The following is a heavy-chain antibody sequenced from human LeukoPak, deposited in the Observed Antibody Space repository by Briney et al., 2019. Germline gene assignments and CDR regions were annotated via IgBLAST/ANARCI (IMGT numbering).Heavy chain of an antibody. V-gene: IGHV3-7*03. CDR3: ARSWRIVGAAMGFDH. CDR1: GFNFSSYW. CDR2: IKQDGSEK. D-gene: IGHD1-26*01. J-gene: IGHJ4*02. Sequence: PGGSLRLSCTASGFNFSSYWMSWVRQAPGKGLEWVANIKQDGSEKYYVDSVKGRFTISRDNAKNSLYLQMNSLRAEDTAVYYCARSWRIVGAAMGFDHWGQGTLVTVSS.